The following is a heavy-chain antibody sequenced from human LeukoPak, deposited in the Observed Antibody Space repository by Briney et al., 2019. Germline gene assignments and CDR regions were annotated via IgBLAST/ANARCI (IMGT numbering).Heavy chain of an antibody. Sequence: PGGSLRLSCAASGFTFSSYGMHWVRQAPGKGLEWVAVISYDGSNKYYVDSVKGRFTISRDNSKNTLYLQMNSLRAEDTAVYYCANGYCTNGVCYPYYYYMDVWGKGTTVTVSS. J-gene: IGHJ6*03. CDR2: ISYDGSNK. CDR3: ANGYCTNGVCYPYYYYMDV. V-gene: IGHV3-30*18. CDR1: GFTFSSYG. D-gene: IGHD2-8*01.